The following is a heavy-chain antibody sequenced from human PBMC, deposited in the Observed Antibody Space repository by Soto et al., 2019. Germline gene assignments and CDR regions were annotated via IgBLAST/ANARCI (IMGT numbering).Heavy chain of an antibody. V-gene: IGHV3-23*01. J-gene: IGHJ4*02. D-gene: IGHD3-16*01. CDR1: GFTFSNYA. Sequence: EVQLLDSGGGLVQPGGSLRLSCAASGFTFSNYAMTWVRQGPGKGLEWVSGISGSGGRSYYADPVKGRFTLSRDNSQRKLYLHMHSPSAADTAVSYCAHAYFVWSTEQPYFFDYSAQGPLVTLSS. CDR2: ISGSGGRS. CDR3: AHAYFVWSTEQPYFFDY.